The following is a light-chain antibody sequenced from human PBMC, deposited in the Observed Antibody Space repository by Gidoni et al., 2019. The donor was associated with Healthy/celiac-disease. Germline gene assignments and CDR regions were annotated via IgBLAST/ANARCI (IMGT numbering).Light chain of an antibody. Sequence: DIQMTQSPSSLSASVGDRVTITCRASQSISSYLNWYQQKPGKAPKLLTYASSSLQSGVPSRFSGSGSGTDFTLTISSLQPEDFATYYCQQSYSTPTFGQXTKVDIK. CDR3: QQSYSTPT. V-gene: IGKV1-39*01. J-gene: IGKJ1*01. CDR2: ASS. CDR1: QSISSY.